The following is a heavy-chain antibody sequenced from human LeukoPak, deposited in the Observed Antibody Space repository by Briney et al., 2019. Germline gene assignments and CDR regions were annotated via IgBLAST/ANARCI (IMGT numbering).Heavy chain of an antibody. Sequence: GGSLRLSCAASGFTFSGSAMHWIRQASGKGLEWVGRIRSKANNYATSYGASVTGRFTISRDDSKNTAYLQMNSLRAEDTAVYFCVKDTIPRCDHWGQGTQVTVSS. V-gene: IGHV3-73*01. D-gene: IGHD4-17*01. CDR2: IRSKANNYAT. CDR3: VKDTIPRCDH. CDR1: GFTFSGSA. J-gene: IGHJ4*02.